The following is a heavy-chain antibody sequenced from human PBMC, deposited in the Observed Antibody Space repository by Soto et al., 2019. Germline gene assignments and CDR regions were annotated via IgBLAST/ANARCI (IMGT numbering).Heavy chain of an antibody. CDR3: ARGRRIQLWLRPFDY. CDR2: LYYSGIT. Sequence: SETLSLTCTVSGDSVSSRNCYWSWILLPPGKGLEWIGYLYYSGITNYNPSLKSRVTISADTSKNQFSLKLSSVTAADTAVYYCARGRRIQLWLRPFDYWGQGTLVTVSS. V-gene: IGHV4-61*01. CDR1: GDSVSSRNCY. J-gene: IGHJ4*02. D-gene: IGHD5-18*01.